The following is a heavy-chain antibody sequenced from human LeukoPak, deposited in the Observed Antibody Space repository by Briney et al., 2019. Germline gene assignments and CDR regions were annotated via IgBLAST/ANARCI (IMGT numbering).Heavy chain of an antibody. J-gene: IGHJ4*02. V-gene: IGHV1-46*01. CDR1: GYTFTSYY. Sequence: ASVKVSCKASGYTFTSYYMHWVRQAPGQGLEWMGIINPGGGSTSYAQKFQGRVTMTRDTSTSTVYMEPSSLRSEDTAVYYCARAQKTGTTSKFSFDYWGQGTLVTVSS. CDR3: ARAQKTGTTSKFSFDY. D-gene: IGHD1-7*01. CDR2: INPGGGST.